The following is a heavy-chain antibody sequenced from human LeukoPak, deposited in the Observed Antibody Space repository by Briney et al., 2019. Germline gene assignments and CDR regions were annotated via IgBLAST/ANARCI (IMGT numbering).Heavy chain of an antibody. CDR3: ARDLSSWEYYYYGMDV. D-gene: IGHD6-13*01. CDR1: GFTLSSYA. V-gene: IGHV3-23*01. Sequence: GGSLRLSCAASGFTLSSYAMSWVRQAPGKGLEWVSVISGSGGSTYYADSVKGRFTISRDNAKNSLYLQMNSLRAEDTAVYYCARDLSSWEYYYYGMDVWGQGNTVTVSS. J-gene: IGHJ6*02. CDR2: ISGSGGST.